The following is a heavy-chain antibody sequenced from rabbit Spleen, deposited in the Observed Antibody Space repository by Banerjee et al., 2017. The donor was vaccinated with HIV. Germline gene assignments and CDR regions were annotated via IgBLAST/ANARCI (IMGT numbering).Heavy chain of an antibody. CDR3: VRDLPYKI. V-gene: IGHV1S45*01. Sequence: QEQLEESGGDLVKPGASLTLTCTASGFSFSPVNWIYWVRQAPGKGLEWIGTIYAGSTGTTDYARWAKGRFTISKTSSTTVTLQMTSLTAADTATYFCVRDLPYKIWGQGTLVTVS. J-gene: IGHJ3*01. CDR1: GFSFSPVNW. CDR2: IYAGSTGTT. D-gene: IGHD1-1*01.